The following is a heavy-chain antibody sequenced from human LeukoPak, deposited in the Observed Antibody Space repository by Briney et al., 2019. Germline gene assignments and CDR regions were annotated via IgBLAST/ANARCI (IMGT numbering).Heavy chain of an antibody. J-gene: IGHJ3*02. CDR1: GFTFDDYA. Sequence: PGGTLRLSCAASGFTFDDYAMHWVRQAPGKGLEWVSSVSWNSGSIGYADSVKGRFTISRDNAKNSLYLQKNSLRAEDMALYYCAKDLAVAGDDAFDIWGQGTMVTVSS. V-gene: IGHV3-9*03. D-gene: IGHD6-19*01. CDR3: AKDLAVAGDDAFDI. CDR2: VSWNSGSI.